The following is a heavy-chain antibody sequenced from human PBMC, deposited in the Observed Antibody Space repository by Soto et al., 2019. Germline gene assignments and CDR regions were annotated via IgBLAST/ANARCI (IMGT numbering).Heavy chain of an antibody. V-gene: IGHV3-48*02. D-gene: IGHD6-19*01. Sequence: GGSLRLSCAASGFTFSSYSMNWVRQAPGKGLEWVSYISSSSTIYYADSVKGRFTISRDNAKNSLYLQMNSLRDEDTAVYYCARGGYSRGGYLPYFAYWGRGTLVTFSS. CDR1: GFTFSSYS. CDR3: ARGGYSRGGYLPYFAY. J-gene: IGHJ4*02. CDR2: ISSSSTI.